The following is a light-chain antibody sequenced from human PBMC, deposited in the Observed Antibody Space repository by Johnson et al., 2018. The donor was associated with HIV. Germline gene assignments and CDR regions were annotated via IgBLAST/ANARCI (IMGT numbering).Light chain of an antibody. CDR3: GTWDSSLSAGDV. CDR1: SSNIGNGY. J-gene: IGLJ1*01. Sequence: QSVLTQPPSVSAAPGQKVSISCSGSSSNIGNGYVSWYQQLPGTAPKLLIYDNNKRHSWIPDRFSGSKSGTSATLGITGLQTGDEADYYCGTWDSSLSAGDVFGTGTKVTVL. V-gene: IGLV1-51*01. CDR2: DNN.